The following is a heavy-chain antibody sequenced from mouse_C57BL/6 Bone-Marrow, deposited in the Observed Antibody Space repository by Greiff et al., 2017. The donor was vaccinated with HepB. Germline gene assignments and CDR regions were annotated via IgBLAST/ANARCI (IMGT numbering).Heavy chain of an antibody. J-gene: IGHJ3*01. V-gene: IGHV1-82*01. CDR2: IYPGDGDT. Sequence: QVQLQQSGPELVKPGASVKISCKASGYAFSSSWMNWVKQRPGKGLEWIGRIYPGDGDTNYNGKFKGKATLTADKSSSTAYMQLSSLTSEDSAVYFCARPYYVCFPAWFAYWGQGTLVTVSA. CDR1: GYAFSSSW. CDR3: ARPYYVCFPAWFAY. D-gene: IGHD1-1*02.